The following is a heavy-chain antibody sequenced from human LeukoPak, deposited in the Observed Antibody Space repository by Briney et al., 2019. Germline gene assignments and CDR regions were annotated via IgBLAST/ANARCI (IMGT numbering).Heavy chain of an antibody. CDR1: GGSISSSSYY. J-gene: IGHJ4*02. CDR3: ARRLYSSPFDY. V-gene: IGHV4-39*01. CDR2: ISSSGST. Sequence: PETLSLTCTVSGGSISSSSYYWGWIRQPPGKGLEWIGSISSSGSTYSNPSLRSRVTISVDTSKNKFSLKLSSVTAADTAVYYCARRLYSSPFDYWGQGTLVTVSS. D-gene: IGHD6-19*01.